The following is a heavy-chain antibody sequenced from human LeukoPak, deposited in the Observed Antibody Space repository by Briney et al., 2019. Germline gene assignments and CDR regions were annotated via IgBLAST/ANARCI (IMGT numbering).Heavy chain of an antibody. D-gene: IGHD3-10*01. CDR3: ARVIDYYGSGSYVDY. CDR2: IYYSGST. Sequence: KPSETLSLTCTVSGGSISSYYWSWIRQPPGKGLEWIGYIYYSGSTNYNPSLKSRVTISVDTSKNQFSLKLSSVTAADTAVYYCARVIDYYGSGSYVDYWGQGTLVTVSS. J-gene: IGHJ4*02. CDR1: GGSISSYY. V-gene: IGHV4-59*01.